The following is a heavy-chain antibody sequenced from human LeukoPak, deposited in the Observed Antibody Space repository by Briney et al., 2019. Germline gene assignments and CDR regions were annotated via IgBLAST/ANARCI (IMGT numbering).Heavy chain of an antibody. D-gene: IGHD6-6*01. CDR1: GFTFSSYS. V-gene: IGHV3-48*01. CDR3: AREYSSSSGRAFDI. Sequence: HPGGSLRLSCAASGFTFSSYSMNWVRQAPGKGLEWISYITSSRSTIYYADSVKGRFTISRDNAENSLYLQMNSLRADDTAVYYCAREYSSSSGRAFDIWGQGTMVTVSS. CDR2: ITSSRSTI. J-gene: IGHJ3*02.